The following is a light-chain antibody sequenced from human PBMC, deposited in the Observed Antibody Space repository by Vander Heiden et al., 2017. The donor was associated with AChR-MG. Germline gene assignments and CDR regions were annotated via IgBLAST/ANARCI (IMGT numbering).Light chain of an antibody. CDR2: AAS. V-gene: IGKV1-39*01. J-gene: IGKJ1*01. CDR1: QSISSY. CDR3: QQSYSTPGT. Sequence: DIQMTQCPSSLSASVGDRVTITCRASQSISSYLNWNQQKPGKAPKLLIYAASSLQSGVPSRFSGSGSGTDFTLTISSLQPEDFATYYCQQSYSTPGTFGQGTKVEIK.